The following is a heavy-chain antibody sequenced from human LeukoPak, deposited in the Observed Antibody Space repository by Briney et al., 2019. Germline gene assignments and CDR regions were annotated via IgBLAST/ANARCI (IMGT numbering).Heavy chain of an antibody. CDR1: GGSISSYY. D-gene: IGHD5-24*01. Sequence: SETLSLTCTVSGGSISSYYWSWIRQPPGKGLEWIGYVDYSGSTNYNPSLKSRFTISVDTSKNQFSLKLSSVDAADTAVYYFARVKDGYSSLSGFDYWGPGTLATVSS. V-gene: IGHV4-59*01. CDR2: VDYSGST. CDR3: ARVKDGYSSLSGFDY. J-gene: IGHJ4*02.